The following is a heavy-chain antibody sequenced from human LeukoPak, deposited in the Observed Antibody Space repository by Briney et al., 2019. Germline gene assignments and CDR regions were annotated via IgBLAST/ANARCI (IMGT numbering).Heavy chain of an antibody. Sequence: PGGSLRLSCAASGFTFSSYGMSWVRQAPGKGLECVSAISGSGGSTYYADSVKGRFTISRDNSKNTLYLQMNSLRAEDTAVYYCAKVYARPPAHYDSSGYFDYWGQGTLVTVSS. CDR3: AKVYARPPAHYDSSGYFDY. V-gene: IGHV3-23*01. J-gene: IGHJ4*02. D-gene: IGHD3-22*01. CDR1: GFTFSSYG. CDR2: ISGSGGST.